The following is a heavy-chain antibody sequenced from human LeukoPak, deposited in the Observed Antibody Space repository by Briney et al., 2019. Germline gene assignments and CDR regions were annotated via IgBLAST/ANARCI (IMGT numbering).Heavy chain of an antibody. J-gene: IGHJ4*02. CDR2: IHSDGSAT. CDR1: GFTFSSYW. V-gene: IGHV3-74*01. D-gene: IGHD7-27*01. Sequence: GGSLRLSCAASGFTFSSYWMHWVRQAPGKGLVWVSHIHSDGSATSYADSVKGRFTISRDNAKNTLYLQMNSLRAEDTAIYYCARGKTGNFDYWGQGTLVTVSS. CDR3: ARGKTGNFDY.